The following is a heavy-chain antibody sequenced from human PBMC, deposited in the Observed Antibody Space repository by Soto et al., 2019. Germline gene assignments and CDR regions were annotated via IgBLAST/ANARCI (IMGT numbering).Heavy chain of an antibody. Sequence: PGGSLRLSCAASGFTFSSYAISWVRQAPGKGLEWVSAISGSGGSTYYADSVKGRFTISRDNSKNTLYLQMNSLRAEDTAVYYCAKDPYYYGSDRYYYYGMDVWGQGTTVTVSS. CDR3: AKDPYYYGSDRYYYYGMDV. D-gene: IGHD3-10*01. V-gene: IGHV3-23*01. CDR1: GFTFSSYA. J-gene: IGHJ6*02. CDR2: ISGSGGST.